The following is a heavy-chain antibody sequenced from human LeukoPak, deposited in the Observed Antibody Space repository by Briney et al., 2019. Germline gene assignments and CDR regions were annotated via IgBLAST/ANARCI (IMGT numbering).Heavy chain of an antibody. CDR2: IYYSGST. D-gene: IGHD3-10*01. V-gene: IGHV4-59*01. CDR3: ARTDNYGSGSYYFDY. J-gene: IGHJ4*02. CDR1: GGSISSYY. Sequence: SETLSLTCTVSGGSISSYYWSWIRQPPGKGLEWIGYIYYSGSTNYNPSLKSRVTISVDTSKNQFSLKLSSVTAADTAVYYCARTDNYGSGSYYFDYWGQGTLVTVSS.